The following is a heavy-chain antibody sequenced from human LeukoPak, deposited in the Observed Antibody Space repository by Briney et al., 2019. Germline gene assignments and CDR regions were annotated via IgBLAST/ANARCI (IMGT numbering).Heavy chain of an antibody. V-gene: IGHV4-59*08. D-gene: IGHD3-10*01. CDR1: GGSICSYY. Sequence: SETLSLTCTVSGGSICSYYWSWIRQPPGKGLEWIGYIYYSGSTNYNPSPKSRVTISVDTSKNQFSLKLSSVTAADTAVYYCARHIARITMVRGGFDPWGQGTLVTVSS. CDR2: IYYSGST. CDR3: ARHIARITMVRGGFDP. J-gene: IGHJ5*02.